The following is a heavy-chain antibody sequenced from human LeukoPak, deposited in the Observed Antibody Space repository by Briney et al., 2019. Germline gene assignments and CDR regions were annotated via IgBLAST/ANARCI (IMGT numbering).Heavy chain of an antibody. Sequence: GGSLRLSCAASGFTFSSYNMNWVRQAPGQGLEWVSYISSRSSSIYYADSVKGRFTISRDNSKNMLYLQMNSLRPEDTATYYCAKDVVMMVYAFDSWGQGTLVTVSS. CDR3: AKDVVMMVYAFDS. D-gene: IGHD2-8*01. J-gene: IGHJ4*02. CDR2: ISSRSSSI. V-gene: IGHV3-48*01. CDR1: GFTFSSYN.